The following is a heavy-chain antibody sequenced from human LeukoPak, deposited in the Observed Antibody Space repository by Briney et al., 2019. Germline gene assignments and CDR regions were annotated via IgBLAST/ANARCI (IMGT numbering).Heavy chain of an antibody. D-gene: IGHD6-19*01. CDR2: IRSKANSYAT. CDR1: GFTFSGSA. J-gene: IGHJ6*02. CDR3: TRYGSGYSSSARSYYYYGMDV. V-gene: IGHV3-73*01. Sequence: SGGSLRLSCAASGFTFSGSAMHWVRQASGKGLEWVGRIRSKANSYATAYAASVKGRFTISRDDSKNTAYLQMNSLKTEDTAVYYCTRYGSGYSSSARSYYYYGMDVWAKGPRSPSP.